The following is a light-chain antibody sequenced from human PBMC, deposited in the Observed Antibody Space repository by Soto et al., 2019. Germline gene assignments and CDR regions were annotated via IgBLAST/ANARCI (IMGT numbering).Light chain of an antibody. CDR3: QQYGRSPFT. Sequence: VLTQSPAILSLSPGERASLSCRASQSVSNYLAWYQQRPGQAPRLLIYDTSKRATGIPPRFSGSGSGTDFTLTISSLEPEDFAVYYCQQYGRSPFTFGQGTKLQIK. CDR2: DTS. J-gene: IGKJ2*01. CDR1: QSVSNY. V-gene: IGKV3-11*01.